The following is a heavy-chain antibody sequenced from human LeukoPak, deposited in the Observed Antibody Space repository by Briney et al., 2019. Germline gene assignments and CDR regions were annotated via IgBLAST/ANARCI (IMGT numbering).Heavy chain of an antibody. Sequence: RASVKVSCKASGYTFTGYYMHWVRQAPGQGLEWMGWINPNSGGTNYAQKFQGRVTMTRDTSISTAYMELSRLRSDDTAVCYCARAYPAAAGMDWGQGTLVTVSS. V-gene: IGHV1-2*02. CDR3: ARAYPAAAGMD. CDR2: INPNSGGT. D-gene: IGHD6-13*01. J-gene: IGHJ4*02. CDR1: GYTFTGYY.